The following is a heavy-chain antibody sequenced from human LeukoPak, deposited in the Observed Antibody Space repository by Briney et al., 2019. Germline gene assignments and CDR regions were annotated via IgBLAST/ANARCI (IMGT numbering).Heavy chain of an antibody. CDR2: IYHSGST. V-gene: IGHV4-30-2*01. J-gene: IGHJ5*02. Sequence: PSETLSLTCAVSGGSISSGGYSWSWIRQPPGKGLEWIGYIYHSGSTYYNPSLKSRVTISVDRSKNQFSLRLSSVTAADTAVCARVVVVVVAATPYNWFDPWGQGTLVTASS. CDR3: VVVVVVAATPYNWFDP. CDR1: GGSISSGGYS. D-gene: IGHD2-15*01.